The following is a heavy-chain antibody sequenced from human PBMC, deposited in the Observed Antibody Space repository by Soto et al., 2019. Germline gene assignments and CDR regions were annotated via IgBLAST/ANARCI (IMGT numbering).Heavy chain of an antibody. D-gene: IGHD2-15*01. Sequence: NPSETLSLTCTVSGGSMSSYYWTWLRQSPGRGLEWIGYISYSGSTYYNPSLKSRVTISADTSKNQFSLRMNSMIAADTAVYYCARADPDASVGYWGQGTLVTV. CDR2: ISYSGST. CDR3: ARADPDASVGY. CDR1: GGSMSSYY. V-gene: IGHV4-59*01. J-gene: IGHJ4*02.